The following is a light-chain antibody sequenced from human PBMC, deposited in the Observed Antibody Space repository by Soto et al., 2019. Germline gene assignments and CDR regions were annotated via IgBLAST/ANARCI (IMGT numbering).Light chain of an antibody. V-gene: IGLV2-8*01. CDR3: SSYAVSNSLGV. J-gene: IGLJ2*01. Sequence: QSALTQPPSASGSPGQSVTISCTGTSSYIGGYNYVSWYQQHPGKAPKLMIYEVSKRPSGVPDRFSGSKSGNTASLTVSGLQAEDEADYYCSSYAVSNSLGVFGGGTKVTVL. CDR1: SSYIGGYNY. CDR2: EVS.